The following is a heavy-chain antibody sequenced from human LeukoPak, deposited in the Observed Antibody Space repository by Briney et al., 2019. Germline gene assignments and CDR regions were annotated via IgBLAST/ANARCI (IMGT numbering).Heavy chain of an antibody. CDR1: GYTFTSYY. CDR2: INPTGGST. J-gene: IGHJ6*03. D-gene: IGHD4-11*01. Sequence: ASVKVSCKASGYTFTSYYMHWVRQAPGQGLEWMGLINPTGGSTGYAQKFQGRVTMTRDMSTSTVYMELSSLRSEDTAVYYCARGHSIEPYYYYYYMDVWGKGTTVTVSS. CDR3: ARGHSIEPYYYYYYMDV. V-gene: IGHV1-46*01.